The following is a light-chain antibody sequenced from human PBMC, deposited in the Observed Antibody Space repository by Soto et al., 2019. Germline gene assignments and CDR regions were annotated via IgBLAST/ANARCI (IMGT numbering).Light chain of an antibody. Sequence: DIQMTQSPSSLSASVGDRDTITCRASQSISSYLNWYQQQPGKAPKLLIYAASSLQSGVPSRFSGSGSGTDFTLTISSPQPEDFSTYYCQQSYSTPPTFGQGTKLEIK. CDR2: AAS. CDR3: QQSYSTPPT. V-gene: IGKV1-39*01. J-gene: IGKJ2*01. CDR1: QSISSY.